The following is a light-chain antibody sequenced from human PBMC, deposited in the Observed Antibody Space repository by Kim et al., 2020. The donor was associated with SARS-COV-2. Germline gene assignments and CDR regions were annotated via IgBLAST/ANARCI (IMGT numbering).Light chain of an antibody. CDR3: QQSYISPVT. J-gene: IGKJ3*01. Sequence: AAVGNRVTITSRTSQSISSHLNWYHQKPGRAPKLLISAASTLQGGVPSRFSGSGSETDFALTISSLQPEDFATYFCQQSYISPVTFGPGTKVDSK. V-gene: IGKV1-39*01. CDR2: AAS. CDR1: QSISSH.